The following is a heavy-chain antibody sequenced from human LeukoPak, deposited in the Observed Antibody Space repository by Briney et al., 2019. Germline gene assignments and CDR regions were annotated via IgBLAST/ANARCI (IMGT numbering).Heavy chain of an antibody. CDR1: GESFSGYY. Sequence: SETLSLTCAVYGESFSGYYWSWIRQPPGKGLELIGEINHSGSTNYNPSLKSRVTISVDTSKNQFSLKLSSVTAADTAVYYCARGLDRHGYSYGYSNESDYWRQGTLVTVSS. CDR2: INHSGST. J-gene: IGHJ4*02. D-gene: IGHD5-18*01. CDR3: ARGLDRHGYSYGYSNESDY. V-gene: IGHV4-34*01.